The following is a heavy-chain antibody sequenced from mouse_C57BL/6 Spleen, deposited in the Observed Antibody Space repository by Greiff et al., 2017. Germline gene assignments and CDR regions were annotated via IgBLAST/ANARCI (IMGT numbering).Heavy chain of an antibody. D-gene: IGHD4-1*01. J-gene: IGHJ2*01. CDR1: GYTFTSYW. V-gene: IGHV1-50*01. CDR3: ARKTGRYFDY. CDR2: IDPSDSYT. Sequence: QVQLQQPGAELVKPGASVKLSCKASGYTFTSYWMQWVKQRPGQGLEWIGEIDPSDSYTNYNQKFEGKATLTVDTSSSTAYMQLSSLTSEDSAVYYCARKTGRYFDYWGQGTTLTVSS.